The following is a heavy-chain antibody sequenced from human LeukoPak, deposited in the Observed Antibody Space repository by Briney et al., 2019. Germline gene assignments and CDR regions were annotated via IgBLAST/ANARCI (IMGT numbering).Heavy chain of an antibody. J-gene: IGHJ5*02. CDR1: GGSFSGYY. CDR3: AREFCSGGSCYKNWFDP. CDR2: INHSGST. Sequence: SETLSLTCAVYGGSFSGYYWSWIRQPLGKGLEWIGEINHSGSTNYNPSLKSRVTISVDTSKNQFSLKLSSVTAADTAVYYCAREFCSGGSCYKNWFDPWGQGTLVTVSS. D-gene: IGHD2-15*01. V-gene: IGHV4-34*01.